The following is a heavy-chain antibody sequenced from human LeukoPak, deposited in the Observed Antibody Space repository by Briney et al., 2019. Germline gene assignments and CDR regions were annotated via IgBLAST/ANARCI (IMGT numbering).Heavy chain of an antibody. J-gene: IGHJ4*02. Sequence: SETLPLTCTVSGGSISSYYWSWIRQPPGKGLEWIGYIYYSGSTNYNPSLKSRVTISVDTSKNQFSLKLSSVTAADTAVYYCARGGYSGSSSPFHHWGQGTLVTVHS. D-gene: IGHD6-13*01. CDR1: GGSISSYY. V-gene: IGHV4-59*01. CDR3: ARGGYSGSSSPFHH. CDR2: IYYSGST.